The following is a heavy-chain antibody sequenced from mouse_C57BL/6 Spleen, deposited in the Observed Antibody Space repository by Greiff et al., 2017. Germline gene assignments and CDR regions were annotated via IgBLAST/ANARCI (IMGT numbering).Heavy chain of an antibody. CDR2: IDPETGGT. CDR3: TRWSTIDY. D-gene: IGHD5-1*01. J-gene: IGHJ2*01. CDR1: GYTFTDYE. Sequence: VKLMESGAELVRPGASVTLSCKASGYTFTDYEMHWVKQTPVHGLEWIGAIDPETGGTAYNQKFKGKAILTADKSSSTAYMELRSLTSEDSAVYYCTRWSTIDYWGQGTTLIVSS. V-gene: IGHV1-15*01.